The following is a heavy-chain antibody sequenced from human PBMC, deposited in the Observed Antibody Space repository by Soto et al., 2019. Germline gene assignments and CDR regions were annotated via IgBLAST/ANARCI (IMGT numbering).Heavy chain of an antibody. J-gene: IGHJ3*02. CDR3: ARGHEYGGNSDAFDS. V-gene: IGHV1-69*14. CDR2: ILPVFGTA. Sequence: QVHLVQSGAEVKKPGSSVKVSCKASGGTFSTSSINWLRQAPGQRPEWMGNILPVFGTADYAQKFRDRVTITADKSTNTAYMELRSLFSEDAAVYYCARGHEYGGNSDAFDSCGQGTVVTVSS. D-gene: IGHD4-17*01. CDR1: GGTFSTSS.